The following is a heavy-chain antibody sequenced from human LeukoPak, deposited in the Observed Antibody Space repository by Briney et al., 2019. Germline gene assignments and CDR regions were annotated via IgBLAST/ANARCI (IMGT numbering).Heavy chain of an antibody. CDR2: MYYSGST. D-gene: IGHD3-10*01. J-gene: IGHJ5*02. CDR1: YGSISSSSHY. Sequence: SETLSLTCTVSYGSISSSSHYWGWIRQPPGKGLEWIGSMYYSGSTYYNPSLKSRVTISVDTSKNQFSLKLSSVTAADTAVYYCARLGRITMVRGVIINWFDPWGQGTLVTVSS. CDR3: ARLGRITMVRGVIINWFDP. V-gene: IGHV4-39*01.